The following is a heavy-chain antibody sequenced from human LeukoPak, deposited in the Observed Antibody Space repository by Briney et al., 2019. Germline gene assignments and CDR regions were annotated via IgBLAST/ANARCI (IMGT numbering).Heavy chain of an antibody. CDR2: IWYGGSNK. CDR3: AKGLEWSFDY. CDR1: GFTFSNYA. J-gene: IGHJ4*02. Sequence: GGSLRLSCAASGFTFSNYALSWVRQAPGKGLEWVAVIWYGGSNKYYADSVKGRFTISRDNSKNTLYLQMNSLRAEDTAVYYCAKGLEWSFDYWGQGTLVTVSS. V-gene: IGHV3-30*02. D-gene: IGHD3-3*01.